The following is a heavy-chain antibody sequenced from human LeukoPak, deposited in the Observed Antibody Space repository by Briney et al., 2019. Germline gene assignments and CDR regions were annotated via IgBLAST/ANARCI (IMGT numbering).Heavy chain of an antibody. V-gene: IGHV4-34*01. CDR3: ATTLKAAASY. J-gene: IGHJ4*02. D-gene: IGHD6-13*01. CDR2: TNHSGST. Sequence: PSETLSLTCAVYGGSFSGYYWSWIRQPPGKGLEWIGETNHSGSTNYNPSLKSRVTISVDTSKNQFSLKLSSVTAADTAVYYCATTLKAAASYWGQGTLVTVSS. CDR1: GGSFSGYY.